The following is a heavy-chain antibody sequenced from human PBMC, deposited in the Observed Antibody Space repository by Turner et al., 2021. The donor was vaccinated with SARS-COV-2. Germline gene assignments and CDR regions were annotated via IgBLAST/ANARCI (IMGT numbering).Heavy chain of an antibody. CDR2: IWYDGSNK. Sequence: QVQLVESGGCVVQPGRSLRLPCAASGFTFSSYGMHWVRQTPGKGLEWVAVIWYDGSNKYYADSVKSRFTISRDNYKNTLYLQMNGLRAEDTALYYCATHIGNFPRGYFDSWGQGTLVTVSS. CDR3: ATHIGNFPRGYFDS. CDR1: GFTFSSYG. V-gene: IGHV3-33*01. J-gene: IGHJ4*02. D-gene: IGHD2-21*01.